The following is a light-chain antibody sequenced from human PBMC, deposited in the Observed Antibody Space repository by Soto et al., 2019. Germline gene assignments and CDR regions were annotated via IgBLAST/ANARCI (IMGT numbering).Light chain of an antibody. CDR3: QQYNNWYT. CDR2: GAS. J-gene: IGKJ2*01. Sequence: ETVMTQSPATLSVSPGKSSTLSCRASQSVSSNLAWYQLKPGQAPRLLIYGASTRATGVPARFSGSGSGTEFALTISSLQSEDFAVYYCQQYNNWYTFGQGTKLEIK. V-gene: IGKV3-15*01. CDR1: QSVSSN.